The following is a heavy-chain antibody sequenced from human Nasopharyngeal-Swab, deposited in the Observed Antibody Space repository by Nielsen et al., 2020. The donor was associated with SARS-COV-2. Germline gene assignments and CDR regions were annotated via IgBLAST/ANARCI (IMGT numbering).Heavy chain of an antibody. CDR3: AKPIAVAGVFDY. D-gene: IGHD6-19*01. Sequence: ASVKVSCKASGYSFTSYYMHWVRQAPGQGLEWMGIINPTGGSTTYAQKFQGRVTMTRDTSTSTVYMELSSLRSEDTAVYYCAKPIAVAGVFDYWGQGTLVTVSS. CDR2: INPTGGST. CDR1: GYSFTSYY. V-gene: IGHV1-46*01. J-gene: IGHJ4*02.